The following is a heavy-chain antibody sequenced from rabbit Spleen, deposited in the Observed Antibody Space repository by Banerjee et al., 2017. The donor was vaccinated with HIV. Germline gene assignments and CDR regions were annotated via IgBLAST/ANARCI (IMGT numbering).Heavy chain of an antibody. D-gene: IGHD1-1*01. CDR2: IDPVFGST. J-gene: IGHJ6*01. CDR1: GFTLSSYY. Sequence: QLKESGGGLVQPGGSLKLSCKASGFTLSSYYMNWVRQAPGKGLEWIGYIDPVFGSTYYANWVNGRFTISSHNAQNTLYLQLNSLTAADTATYFCVRDTSSSFSSYGMDLWGQGTLVTVS. CDR3: VRDTSSSFSSYGMDL. V-gene: IGHV1S7*01.